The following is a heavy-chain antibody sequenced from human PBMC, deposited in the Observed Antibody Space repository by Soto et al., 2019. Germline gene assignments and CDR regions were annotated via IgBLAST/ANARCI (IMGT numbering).Heavy chain of an antibody. CDR3: ARVIITIFGGVTPPGGWFDP. J-gene: IGHJ5*02. Sequence: ASVKVSCKASGYTFTSYGISWVRQAPGQGLEWMGWISAYNGNTNYAQKLQGRVTMTTDTSTSTAYMELRSLRSDDTAVYYCARVIITIFGGVTPPGGWFDPWGQGTLVTVSS. CDR2: ISAYNGNT. V-gene: IGHV1-18*01. CDR1: GYTFTSYG. D-gene: IGHD3-3*01.